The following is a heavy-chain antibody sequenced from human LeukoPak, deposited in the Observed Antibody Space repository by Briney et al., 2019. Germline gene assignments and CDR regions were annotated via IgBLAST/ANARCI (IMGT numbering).Heavy chain of an antibody. Sequence: ASVKVSCKASGYTFTSYAMNWVRQAPGQGLEWMGWINTNTGNPTYAQGFTGRFVFSLDTSVSTAYLQISSLKAEDTAVYYCARLSRPKQARLLSGFWSGYDYYYYYMDVWGKGTTVTVSS. CDR1: GYTFTSYA. CDR2: INTNTGNP. J-gene: IGHJ6*03. V-gene: IGHV7-4-1*02. D-gene: IGHD3-3*01. CDR3: ARLSRPKQARLLSGFWSGYDYYYYYMDV.